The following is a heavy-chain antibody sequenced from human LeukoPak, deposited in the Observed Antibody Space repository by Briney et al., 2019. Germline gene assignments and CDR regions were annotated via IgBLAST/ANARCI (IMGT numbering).Heavy chain of an antibody. CDR3: ARDLIGRYTFDY. V-gene: IGHV1-46*01. CDR1: GYIFTSYY. CDR2: INPSGGST. Sequence: GASVKVSCKASGYIFTSYYMHWVRQAPGQGLEWMGIINPSGGSTNYAQNFQGRVTMTRDTSTSTVYMELSSLRAEDTAVYYCARDLIGRYTFDYCGQGTLVTVSS. J-gene: IGHJ4*02. D-gene: IGHD3-10*01.